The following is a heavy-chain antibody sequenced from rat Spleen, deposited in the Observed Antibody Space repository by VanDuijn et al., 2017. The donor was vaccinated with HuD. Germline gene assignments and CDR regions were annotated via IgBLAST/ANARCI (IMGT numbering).Heavy chain of an antibody. CDR3: IAAISTWFAY. D-gene: IGHD1-2*01. J-gene: IGHJ3*01. CDR2: ISLKTHNYAT. Sequence: EVQLVESGGGLVQPGRSLKLSCAASGFDFNTYAMSWVRQAPGKGLDWVASISLKTHNYATLYADSVKERFTISRDDSQSMVYLQMNNLKTEDTALYYCIAAISTWFAYWGQGTLVTVSS. V-gene: IGHV10-4*01. CDR1: GFDFNTYA.